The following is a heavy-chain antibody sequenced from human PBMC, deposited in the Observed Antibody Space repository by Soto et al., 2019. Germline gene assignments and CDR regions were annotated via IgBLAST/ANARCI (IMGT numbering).Heavy chain of an antibody. Sequence: GESLKISCKGSGYSFTSYWIIWVRQMPGKGLEWMGRIDPSDSYTNYSPSFQGHVTISADKSISTAYLQWSSLKASDTAMYYCARHHPRWALYDFRDWFDPWGQGTLVTVSS. D-gene: IGHD3-3*01. V-gene: IGHV5-10-1*01. CDR3: ARHHPRWALYDFRDWFDP. CDR2: IDPSDSYT. CDR1: GYSFTSYW. J-gene: IGHJ5*02.